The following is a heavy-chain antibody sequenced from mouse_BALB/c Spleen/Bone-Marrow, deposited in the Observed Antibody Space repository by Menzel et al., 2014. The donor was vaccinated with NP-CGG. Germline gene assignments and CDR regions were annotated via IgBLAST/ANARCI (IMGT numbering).Heavy chain of an antibody. D-gene: IGHD2-14*01. J-gene: IGHJ3*01. CDR3: ARLPSYYRYEDAY. V-gene: IGHV5-12-1*01. CDR1: GFAFXSYD. CDR2: ISSGGGST. Sequence: EVQVVESGGGLVKPGGSLRLSCAASGFAFXSYDMSWVRQTPEKRLEWVAYISSGGGSTYYPDTVKGRFTISRDNAKNTLYLQMSSLKSEDAAMYYCARLPSYYRYEDAYWGQGTLVTVSA.